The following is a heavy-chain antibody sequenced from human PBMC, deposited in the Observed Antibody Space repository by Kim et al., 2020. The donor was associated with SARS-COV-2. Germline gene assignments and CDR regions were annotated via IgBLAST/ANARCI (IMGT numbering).Heavy chain of an antibody. D-gene: IGHD6-13*01. CDR3: ARGRWYSSSWYFY. V-gene: IGHV4-34*01. Sequence: YNPSLKSRVTISVDTSKIQFSLKLSSVPAADTAVYYCARGRWYSSSWYFYWGQGTLVTVSS. J-gene: IGHJ4*02.